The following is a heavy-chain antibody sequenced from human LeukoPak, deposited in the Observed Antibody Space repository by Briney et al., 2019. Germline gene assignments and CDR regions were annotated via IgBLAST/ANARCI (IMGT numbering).Heavy chain of an antibody. CDR2: IYYSGST. Sequence: SETLSLTCTVSGGSISSYYWSWIRQPPGKGLEWIGYIYYSGSTNYNPSLKSRVTISVDTSKNQFSLKLSSVTAADTAVYYCAREVTMVRGVIRRWFDPWGQGTLVTVSS. CDR1: GGSISSYY. J-gene: IGHJ5*02. CDR3: AREVTMVRGVIRRWFDP. D-gene: IGHD3-10*01. V-gene: IGHV4-59*12.